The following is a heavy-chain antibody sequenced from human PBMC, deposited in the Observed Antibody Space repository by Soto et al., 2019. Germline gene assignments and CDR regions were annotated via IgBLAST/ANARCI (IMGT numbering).Heavy chain of an antibody. CDR2: INPNSGGT. V-gene: IGHV1-2*02. CDR3: ARVILDIVVVPAAMDP. Sequence: GSVKVSCKASGYTCTVYYMHCVRQSRLQGLDWMGCINPNSGGTNYAQKFQGRVTMTRDTSISTAYMELSRLRSDDTAVYYCARVILDIVVVPAAMDPWGQGTLVTVSS. D-gene: IGHD2-2*01. J-gene: IGHJ5*02. CDR1: GYTCTVYY.